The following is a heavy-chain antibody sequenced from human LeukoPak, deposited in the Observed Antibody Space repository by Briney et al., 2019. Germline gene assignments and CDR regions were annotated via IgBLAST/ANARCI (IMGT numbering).Heavy chain of an antibody. D-gene: IGHD3-9*01. CDR2: TNPNSGGT. CDR3: ARSTANYDILTGYSHYYYMDV. Sequence: ASVKVSCKASGYTFTGYYMHWVRQAPGQGLEWMGWTNPNSGGTNYAQKFQGRVTMTRDTSISTAYMELSRLRSDDTAVYYCARSTANYDILTGYSHYYYMDVWGKGTTVTVSS. CDR1: GYTFTGYY. J-gene: IGHJ6*03. V-gene: IGHV1-2*02.